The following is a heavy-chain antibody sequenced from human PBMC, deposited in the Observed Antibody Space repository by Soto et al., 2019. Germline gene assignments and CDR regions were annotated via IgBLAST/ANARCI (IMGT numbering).Heavy chain of an antibody. V-gene: IGHV4-34*01. J-gene: IGHJ4*02. Sequence: SETLSLTCAVYGGSFSGYYWSWIRQPPGKGLEWIREINHSGSTNYNPSLKSRVTISVDTSKNQFSLKLSSVTAADTAVYYCARGLDSSGWYRGWGQGTLVTVSS. CDR1: GGSFSGYY. D-gene: IGHD6-19*01. CDR3: ARGLDSSGWYRG. CDR2: INHSGST.